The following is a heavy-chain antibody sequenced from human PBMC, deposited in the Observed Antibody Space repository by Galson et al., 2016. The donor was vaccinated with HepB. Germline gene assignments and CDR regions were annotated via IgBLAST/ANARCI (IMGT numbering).Heavy chain of an antibody. CDR2: TYYRSKWYN. CDR3: ARLWFKELCLDH. D-gene: IGHD3-10*01. V-gene: IGHV6-1*01. CDR1: GDSVSSNSAA. Sequence: CAISGDSVSSNSAAWTWIRQSPSRGLEWLGRTYYRSKWYNDYAVSVKSRIKINPDTFKNHFSLKLSSVTAADTAVYYCARLWFKELCLDHWGQGTLVTVSS. J-gene: IGHJ4*02.